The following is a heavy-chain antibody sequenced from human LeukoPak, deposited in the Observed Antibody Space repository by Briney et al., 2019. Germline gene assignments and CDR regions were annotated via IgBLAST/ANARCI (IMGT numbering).Heavy chain of an antibody. CDR1: GFTFSSYS. CDR3: ARATMVRGVITSRGYYYGMDV. Sequence: GGSLRLSCAASGFTFSSYSMNWVRQAPGKGLEWVSSTSSSSSYIYYADSVKGRFTISKDNAKNSLYLQMNSLRAEDTAVYYCARATMVRGVITSRGYYYGMDVWGQGTTVTVSS. J-gene: IGHJ6*02. V-gene: IGHV3-21*01. D-gene: IGHD3-10*01. CDR2: TSSSSSYI.